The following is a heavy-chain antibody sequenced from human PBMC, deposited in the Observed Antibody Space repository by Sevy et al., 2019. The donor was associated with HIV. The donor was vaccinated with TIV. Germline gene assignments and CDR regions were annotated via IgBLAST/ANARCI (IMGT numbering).Heavy chain of an antibody. J-gene: IGHJ4*02. CDR2: ISAYNGNT. CDR1: GYTFTSYG. D-gene: IGHD3-10*01. CDR3: ARDLALLWFGESSTGFDY. Sequence: ASVKVSCKASGYTFTSYGISWVRQAPGQGLEWMGWISAYNGNTNYAQKLQGRVTMTTDTSTSTAYMELRSLRSDDTAVYYCARDLALLWFGESSTGFDYWDQGTLVTVSS. V-gene: IGHV1-18*04.